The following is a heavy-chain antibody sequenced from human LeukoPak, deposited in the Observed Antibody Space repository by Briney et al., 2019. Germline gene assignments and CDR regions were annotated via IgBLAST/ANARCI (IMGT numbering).Heavy chain of an antibody. Sequence: GGSLRLSCAASGFTFSSYSMNWVRQAPGKGLEWVSVIYSGGDIYYADSVKGRFTISRDTSKNTLYLQMNSLRAEDTAVYYCARGVAAPIPYYFYGLDVWGQGTTVTVSS. D-gene: IGHD2-15*01. J-gene: IGHJ6*02. V-gene: IGHV3-53*01. CDR2: IYSGGDI. CDR1: GFTFSSYS. CDR3: ARGVAAPIPYYFYGLDV.